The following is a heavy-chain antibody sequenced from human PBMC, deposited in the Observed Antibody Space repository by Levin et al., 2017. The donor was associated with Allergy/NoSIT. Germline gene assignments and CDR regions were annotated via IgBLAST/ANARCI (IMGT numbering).Heavy chain of an antibody. Sequence: GESLKISCAASGFTFSSYAMHWVRQAPGKGLDWVAVISYDGSNIYYGDSVKGRFTISRDNSKNTLYLQMNSLRAADTAVYYCARPYNSGWFGDLDYWGQGTLVAVSS. CDR2: ISYDGSNI. V-gene: IGHV3-30-3*01. CDR3: ARPYNSGWFGDLDY. CDR1: GFTFSSYA. D-gene: IGHD6-19*01. J-gene: IGHJ4*02.